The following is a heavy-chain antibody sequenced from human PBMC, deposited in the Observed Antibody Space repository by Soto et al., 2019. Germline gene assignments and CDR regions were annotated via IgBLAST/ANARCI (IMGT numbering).Heavy chain of an antibody. V-gene: IGHV4-34*01. Sequence: SETLSLTCAVDGGSFSGYYWSWIRQPPGKGLEWIGDINQSGSTNYNPSFKSRVTISVDTSKTQFSLKLKSVTAADTAVYYCAIGNTPMVLRFDPWGQGTLVTVSS. CDR2: INQSGST. D-gene: IGHD5-18*01. CDR3: AIGNTPMVLRFDP. CDR1: GGSFSGYY. J-gene: IGHJ5*02.